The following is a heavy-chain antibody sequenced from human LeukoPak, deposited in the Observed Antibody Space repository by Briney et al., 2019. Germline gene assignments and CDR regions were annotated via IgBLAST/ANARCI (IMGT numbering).Heavy chain of an antibody. J-gene: IGHJ1*01. Sequence: GGSLRLSCAASGFTFSSYGMHWVRQAPGKGLEWVAFIRYDGSNKYYADSVKGRFTISRDNSKSTLYLQMNSLRAEDTAVYYCAQSGRIAVAGTKTAPPYFQHWGQGTLVTVSS. CDR3: AQSGRIAVAGTKTAPPYFQH. CDR1: GFTFSSYG. CDR2: IRYDGSNK. D-gene: IGHD6-19*01. V-gene: IGHV3-30*02.